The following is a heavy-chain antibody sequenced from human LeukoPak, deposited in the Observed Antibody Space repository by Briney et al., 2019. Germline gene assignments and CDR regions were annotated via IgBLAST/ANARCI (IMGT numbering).Heavy chain of an antibody. V-gene: IGHV3-7*04. D-gene: IGHD1-20*01. CDR3: ARDPQDNWNDLDY. CDR2: IKVDGSEK. Sequence: PGGSLRLSCAASGFTFSSYWMSWVRQAPGKGLEWVANIKVDGSEKYYVDSVKGRFTISRDNAKNSMYLQMNSLRAEDTAVYYCARDPQDNWNDLDYWGQGTLVTVSS. J-gene: IGHJ4*02. CDR1: GFTFSSYW.